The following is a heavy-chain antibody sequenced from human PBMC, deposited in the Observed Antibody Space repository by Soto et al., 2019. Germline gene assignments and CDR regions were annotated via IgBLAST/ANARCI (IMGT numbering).Heavy chain of an antibody. CDR2: ISSSGSTI. CDR3: AKDHEDSSSWSADIYYYYYGMDV. J-gene: IGHJ6*02. Sequence: PGGSLRLSCAASGFTFSTYSMNWVRQAPGKGQEWVSYISSSGSTIYYADSVKGRFTISRDNAKNSLYLQMDSLRAEDTAVYYCAKDHEDSSSWSADIYYYYYGMDVWGQGTTVTVSS. D-gene: IGHD6-13*01. V-gene: IGHV3-48*01. CDR1: GFTFSTYS.